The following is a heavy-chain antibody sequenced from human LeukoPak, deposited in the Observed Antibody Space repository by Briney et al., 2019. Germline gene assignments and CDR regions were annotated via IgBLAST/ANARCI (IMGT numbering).Heavy chain of an antibody. V-gene: IGHV1-8*02. CDR2: MNPNSGNT. Sequence: ASVKVSCKASGYTFTNYDINWVRQATGQGLEWMGWMNPNSGNTGYAQKFQGRVTMTRDTSISTAYMELSRLRSDDTAVYYCARGRLLNHYYMDVWGKGTTVTVSS. CDR1: GYTFTNYD. D-gene: IGHD2-21*01. J-gene: IGHJ6*03. CDR3: ARGRLLNHYYMDV.